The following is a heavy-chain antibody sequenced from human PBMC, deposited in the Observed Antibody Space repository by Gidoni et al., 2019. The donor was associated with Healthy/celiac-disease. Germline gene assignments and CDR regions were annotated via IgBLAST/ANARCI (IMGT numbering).Heavy chain of an antibody. CDR2: ISSSSSYI. D-gene: IGHD3-10*01. CDR3: ARVVVDTMVRGRGAFDI. CDR1: GFTFSSYS. Sequence: EVQLVESGGGLVKPGGSLRLSCAASGFTFSSYSMNWVRQAPGKGLEWVSSISSSSSYIYYADSVKGRFTISRDNAKNSLYLQMNSLRAEDTAVYYCARVVVDTMVRGRGAFDIWGQGTMVTVSS. V-gene: IGHV3-21*01. J-gene: IGHJ3*02.